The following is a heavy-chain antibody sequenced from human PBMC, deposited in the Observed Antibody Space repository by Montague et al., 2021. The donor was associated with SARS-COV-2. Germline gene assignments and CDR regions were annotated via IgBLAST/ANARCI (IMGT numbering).Heavy chain of an antibody. CDR1: GGSISSSSYY. J-gene: IGHJ6*02. V-gene: IGHV4-39*01. D-gene: IGHD3-9*01. CDR2: IYYSGST. Sequence: SETLSLTCTVSGGSISSSSYYWGWIRQPPGKGLEWTGSIYYSGSTYYNPSLKSRVTISVDTSKNQFSLKLSSVTAADTAVYYCARLSKTGYPPLYYYYGMDVWGQGTTVTVSS. CDR3: ARLSKTGYPPLYYYYGMDV.